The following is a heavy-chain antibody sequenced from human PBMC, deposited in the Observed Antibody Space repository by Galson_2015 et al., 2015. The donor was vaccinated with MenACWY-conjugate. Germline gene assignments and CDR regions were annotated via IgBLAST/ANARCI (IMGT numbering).Heavy chain of an antibody. V-gene: IGHV3-7*03. Sequence: SLRLSCAASGFTFSLYWMSWVRQAPGKGLEWVANIKDDGSEKYYVDSVKGRFTISRDNAKNSLYLQMNSLRAEDTAVYYCVRHVNLEVAATRNYNYYFYMDVWGKGTTVTVSS. J-gene: IGHJ6*03. CDR1: GFTFSLYW. CDR2: IKDDGSEK. D-gene: IGHD2-15*01. CDR3: VRHVNLEVAATRNYNYYFYMDV.